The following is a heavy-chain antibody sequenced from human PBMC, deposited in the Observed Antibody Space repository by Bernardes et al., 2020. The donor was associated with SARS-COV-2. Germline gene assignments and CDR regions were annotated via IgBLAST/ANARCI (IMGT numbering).Heavy chain of an antibody. CDR1: GFTVSSMY. J-gene: IGHJ4*02. V-gene: IGHV3-53*01. CDR3: ARGLRWAFDY. D-gene: IGHD4-17*01. CDR2: IQSVVYT. Sequence: GGSLRLSCPVSGFTVSSMYMNWVRQAPEKVLEWVSVIQSVVYTNYADSVKGRFTFPRDTSENTVSLQMNSLRAEDTAVYYCARGLRWAFDYWGQGTLVSVSS.